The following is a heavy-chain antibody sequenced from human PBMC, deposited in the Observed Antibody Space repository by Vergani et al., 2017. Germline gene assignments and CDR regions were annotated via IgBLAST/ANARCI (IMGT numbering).Heavy chain of an antibody. CDR3: ARNPYCGGDCYSDAFDI. CDR2: IYFSGGT. Sequence: QVQLQESGPGLVKPSETLSLTCTVSGGSISSHYWSWIRQPPWNGLEWIGYIYFSGGTNYNPSLKRRVTISVDTSKNQFSLKLSSVTAADTAVYYCARNPYCGGDCYSDAFDIWGQGTMVTVSS. V-gene: IGHV4-59*11. J-gene: IGHJ3*02. D-gene: IGHD2-21*02. CDR1: GGSISSHY.